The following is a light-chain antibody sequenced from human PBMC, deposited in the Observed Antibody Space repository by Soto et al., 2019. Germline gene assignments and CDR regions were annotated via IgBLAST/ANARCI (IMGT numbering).Light chain of an antibody. CDR2: GSS. V-gene: IGKV3-20*01. Sequence: EIVLMQSPGTLSLSPGERATLSCRASQSISSSSLAWYQQKAGQSPRLLIYGSSSRATAIPDRFGGSGSGTDFSLTSSRLELEDFAVYFCQQFGCSPWTFGEGPKVAIK. J-gene: IGKJ1*01. CDR3: QQFGCSPWT. CDR1: QSISSSS.